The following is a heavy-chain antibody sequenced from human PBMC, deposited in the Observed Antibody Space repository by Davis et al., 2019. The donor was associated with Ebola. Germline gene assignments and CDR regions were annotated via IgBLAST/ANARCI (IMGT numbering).Heavy chain of an antibody. D-gene: IGHD2-2*01. CDR3: TTDHVGSYCSSTSCAQHYYYGMDV. CDR1: GFTFSGSA. J-gene: IGHJ6*02. CDR2: IRSKANSYAT. Sequence: GESLKISCAASGFTFSGSAMHWVRQASGKGLEWVGRIRSKANSYATAYAASVKRRFTISRDDSKNTAYLQMNSLKTEDTAAYYCTTDHVGSYCSSTSCAQHYYYGMDVWGQGTTVTVSS. V-gene: IGHV3-73*01.